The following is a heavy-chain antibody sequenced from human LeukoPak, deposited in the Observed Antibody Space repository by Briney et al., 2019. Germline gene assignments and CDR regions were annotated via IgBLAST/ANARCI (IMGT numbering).Heavy chain of an antibody. CDR2: MNPKTGET. CDR1: GYAFTSFD. CDR3: ARGEGTSSWYYDNWFDP. V-gene: IGHV1-8*01. J-gene: IGHJ5*02. Sequence: ASVKVSCKASGYAFTSFDVHWVRQASGQGLEWMGWMNPKTGETGYAQKFQGRVTMTRDTSISTAYMELSSLRSEDTAVYYCARGEGTSSWYYDNWFDPWGQGTLVTVSS. D-gene: IGHD6-13*01.